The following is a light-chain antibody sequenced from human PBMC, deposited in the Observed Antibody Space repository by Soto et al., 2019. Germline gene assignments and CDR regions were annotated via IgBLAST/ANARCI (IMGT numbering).Light chain of an antibody. Sequence: DIQLTQSPSFLSASVGDRVTITCRASQGISSYLAWYQQKPGKAPKLLIYAASTLQSGVPSRFSGSGSGTEFTLTISSLQPEDFATYYCQQLNSYPQNTFGQGTMLEIK. V-gene: IGKV1-9*01. CDR3: QQLNSYPQNT. CDR2: AAS. CDR1: QGISSY. J-gene: IGKJ2*01.